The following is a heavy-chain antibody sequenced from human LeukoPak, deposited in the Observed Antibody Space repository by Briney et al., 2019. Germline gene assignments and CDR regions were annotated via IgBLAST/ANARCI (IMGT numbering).Heavy chain of an antibody. J-gene: IGHJ4*02. D-gene: IGHD1-14*01. Sequence: PGGSLRLSCAASGFTFSNYAMNWVRQAPGKGLDWVSGISGSGGSTYYADSVKGRLTISRDNSKNTLYLQMNSLRAEDTAVYYCAKPARTDYVDYWGQGTLVTVSS. V-gene: IGHV3-23*01. CDR1: GFTFSNYA. CDR2: ISGSGGST. CDR3: AKPARTDYVDY.